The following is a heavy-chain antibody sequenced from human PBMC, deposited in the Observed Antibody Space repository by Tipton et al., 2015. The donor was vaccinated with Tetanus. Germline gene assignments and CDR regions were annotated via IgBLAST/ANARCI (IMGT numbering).Heavy chain of an antibody. V-gene: IGHV4-39*01. J-gene: IGHJ5*02. Sequence: TLSLTCTVSGGSITSGTYYWGWIRQPPGKGLEWIGNIYYYSGSTYYNSPLKSRVTISLDTSKNLFSLKMTFLTAADTAVYYCARQADNWFDPWGQGTLVVVSS. CDR2: IYYYSGST. CDR3: ARQADNWFDP. CDR1: GGSITSGTYY.